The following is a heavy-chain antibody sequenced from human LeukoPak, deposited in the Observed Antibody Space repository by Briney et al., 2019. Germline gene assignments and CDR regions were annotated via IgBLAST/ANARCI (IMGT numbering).Heavy chain of an antibody. Sequence: GGSLRLSCVASGFTFRSYAMTWVRQALGKGLEWVSAISGGGDSMYYIDSVKGRFTISRDNSKNTLYLQMNSLRAEDTAVYYCVKDRFGDFSFDSWGQGTLVTVSS. V-gene: IGHV3-23*01. CDR3: VKDRFGDFSFDS. J-gene: IGHJ4*02. D-gene: IGHD4-17*01. CDR1: GFTFRSYA. CDR2: ISGGGDSM.